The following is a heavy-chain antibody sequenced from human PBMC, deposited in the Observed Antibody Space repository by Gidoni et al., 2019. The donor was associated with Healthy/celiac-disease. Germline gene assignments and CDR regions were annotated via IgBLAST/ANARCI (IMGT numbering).Heavy chain of an antibody. CDR2: IKQDGSEK. CDR1: GFTVSSYW. D-gene: IGHD3-16*01. V-gene: IGHV3-7*03. J-gene: IGHJ4*02. CDR3: ARDLLSGSYAPNLLGY. Sequence: EVQLVESGGGLVQPGGSLRLSCAASGFTVSSYWMSWVRQAPGKGLEWVANIKQDGSEKYYVDSVKGRFTISRDNAKNSLYLQMNSLRAEDTAVYYCARDLLSGSYAPNLLGYWGQGTLVTVSS.